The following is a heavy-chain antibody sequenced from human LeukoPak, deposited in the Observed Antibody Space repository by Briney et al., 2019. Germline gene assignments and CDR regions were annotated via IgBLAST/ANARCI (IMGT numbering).Heavy chain of an antibody. CDR2: ISPTGSTT. CDR1: GFSFSNYA. D-gene: IGHD6-6*01. V-gene: IGHV3-74*01. Sequence: GGSLRLSCVPSGFSFSNYAMSWVRQAPGKGLVWVSRISPTGSTTSYADSVKGRFTVSRDNAKNTLYLQVNNLRAEDTAVYYCARGPNSNWSGLDFWGQGTLLTVSS. J-gene: IGHJ4*02. CDR3: ARGPNSNWSGLDF.